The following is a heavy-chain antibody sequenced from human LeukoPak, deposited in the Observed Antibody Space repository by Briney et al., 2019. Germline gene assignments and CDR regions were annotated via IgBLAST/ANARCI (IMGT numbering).Heavy chain of an antibody. CDR2: IYYSGST. V-gene: IGHV4-61*01. J-gene: IGHJ6*02. CDR3: ARDNWNYGSSMDV. CDR1: GGSVNSGSYY. Sequence: SETLSLTCTVSGGSVNSGSYYWNWIRQPPGKGLEWIGYIYYSGSTNYNPSLKSRVTISVDTSKNQFSLKLSSVTAADTAVYYCARDNWNYGSSMDVWGQGTTVTVSS. D-gene: IGHD1-7*01.